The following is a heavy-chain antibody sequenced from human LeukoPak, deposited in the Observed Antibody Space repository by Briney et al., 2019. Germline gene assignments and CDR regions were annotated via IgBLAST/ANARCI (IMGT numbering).Heavy chain of an antibody. CDR3: ARTTNPGSYDGAFHY. J-gene: IGHJ4*02. Sequence: SETLSLTCAVYGGSFSGYYWSWIRQPPGKGLEWIGSVSYTGSAYYNPSLKSRLTISVDTSKNQFSLKLSSVTAADTAVYSCARTTNPGSYDGAFHYWGQGSLVTVSS. CDR1: GGSFSGYY. CDR2: VSYTGSA. D-gene: IGHD1-26*01. V-gene: IGHV4-34*01.